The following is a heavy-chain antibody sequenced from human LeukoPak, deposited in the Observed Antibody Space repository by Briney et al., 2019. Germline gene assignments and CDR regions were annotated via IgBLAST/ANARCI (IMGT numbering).Heavy chain of an antibody. CDR3: ASSPRESSWSAWLDP. CDR2: INHSGST. D-gene: IGHD6-13*01. V-gene: IGHV4-34*01. J-gene: IGHJ5*02. Sequence: SETLSLTCAVYGGSFSGYSWSWIRQPPGKGLEWIGEINHSGSTNYNPSLKSRVTISVDTSKNQFSLKLSSVTAADTAVYYCASSPRESSWSAWLDPWGQGTLVTVSS. CDR1: GGSFSGYS.